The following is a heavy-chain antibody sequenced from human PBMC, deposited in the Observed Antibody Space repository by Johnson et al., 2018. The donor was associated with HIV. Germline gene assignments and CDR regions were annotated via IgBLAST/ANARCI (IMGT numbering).Heavy chain of an antibody. CDR2: LYSSGNT. Sequence: VQLVESGGGLVQPGGSLGLACVGSGFNVSNNYMSWVRQPPGQGLEWVSTLYSSGNTYYADSVKGRFTISRDSSRNTLYLQIDTLKVEDTALYYCTRSKLQCLAPDAFDLWGQGTMVTVSS. V-gene: IGHV3-53*01. D-gene: IGHD3-10*01. J-gene: IGHJ3*01. CDR3: TRSKLQCLAPDAFDL. CDR1: GFNVSNNY.